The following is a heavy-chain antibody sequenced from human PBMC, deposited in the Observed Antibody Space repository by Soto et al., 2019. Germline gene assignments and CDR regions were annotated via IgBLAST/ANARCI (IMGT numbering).Heavy chain of an antibody. CDR3: ARDLPMSPFDI. CDR2: IYYTGST. D-gene: IGHD3-10*02. J-gene: IGHJ3*02. V-gene: IGHV4-61*01. CDR1: GGSVSSGSYY. Sequence: SETLSLTCTVSGGSVSSGSYYWGWIRQPPGKGLEWVGYIYYTGSTNYNPSLKSRVTMSVDTSKNQFSLNLGSVTAADTAVYYCARDLPMSPFDIWGQGTMVTVSS.